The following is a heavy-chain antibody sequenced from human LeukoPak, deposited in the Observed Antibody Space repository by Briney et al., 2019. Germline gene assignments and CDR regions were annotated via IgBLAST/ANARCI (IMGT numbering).Heavy chain of an antibody. CDR3: TTGRYSGSYYVSY. Sequence: GGSLRLSCAASGFTFSNAWMSWVRQAPGKGLEWVGRIKSKTDGGTTDYAAHVKGRFTISRDDSKNTLYLQMNSLKTEDTAVYYCTTGRYSGSYYVSYWGQGTLVTVSS. CDR2: IKSKTDGGTT. J-gene: IGHJ4*02. CDR1: GFTFSNAW. D-gene: IGHD1-26*01. V-gene: IGHV3-15*01.